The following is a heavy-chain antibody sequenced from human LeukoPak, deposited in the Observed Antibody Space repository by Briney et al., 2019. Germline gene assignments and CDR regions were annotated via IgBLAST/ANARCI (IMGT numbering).Heavy chain of an antibody. CDR1: GYTFTSYG. V-gene: IGHV1-18*01. CDR2: ISAYNGNT. Sequence: ASVKVSCKASGYTFTSYGISWVRQAPGQGLEWMGWISAYNGNTNYAQKLQGRATMTTDTSTSTAYMELRSLRSDDTAVYYCARSGSRIAVAGTTDYWGQGTLVTVSS. D-gene: IGHD6-19*01. J-gene: IGHJ4*02. CDR3: ARSGSRIAVAGTTDY.